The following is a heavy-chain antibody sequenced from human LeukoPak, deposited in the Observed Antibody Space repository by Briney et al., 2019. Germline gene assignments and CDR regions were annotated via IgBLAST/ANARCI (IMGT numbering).Heavy chain of an antibody. J-gene: IGHJ4*02. CDR1: GYTFTSYY. V-gene: IGHV1-46*01. D-gene: IGHD3-22*01. CDR2: INPSGGST. CDR3: ARVKADYYDSSGYYPFDY. Sequence: ASVKVSCKASGYTFTSYYMHWVRQAPGQGLEWMGLINPSGGSTSYAQKFQGRVTMTRDTSTSTVYMELSSLRSEDTAVYYCARVKADYYDSSGYYPFDYWGQGTLVTVSS.